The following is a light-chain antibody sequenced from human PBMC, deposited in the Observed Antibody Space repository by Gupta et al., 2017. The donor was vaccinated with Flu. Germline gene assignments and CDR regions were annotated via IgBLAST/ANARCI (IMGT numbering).Light chain of an antibody. Sequence: QSALTQPASVSGSPGQSITISCTGTSSDVGGYNYVSWYQQHPGKAPKLMIYEVSNRPSGVSTRFSGSKSGNTASLTISGLQAEDEADYYCRSYTSSSTRVFGTGTKVTVL. CDR2: EVS. CDR3: RSYTSSSTRV. CDR1: SSDVGGYNY. J-gene: IGLJ1*01. V-gene: IGLV2-14*01.